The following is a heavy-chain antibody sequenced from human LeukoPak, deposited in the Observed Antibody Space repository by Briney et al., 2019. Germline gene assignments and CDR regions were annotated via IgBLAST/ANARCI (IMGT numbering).Heavy chain of an antibody. CDR1: GFTFSSYA. D-gene: IGHD3-22*01. CDR3: ARSSGYYYQLDY. V-gene: IGHV3-30-3*01. J-gene: IGHJ4*02. Sequence: GGSLRLSCAASGFTFSSYAMHWVRQAPGKGLEWVAVISYDGSNKYYADSVKGRFTISRDNSKNTLYLQMNSLRAEDTAVHYCARSSGYYYQLDYWGQGTLVTVSS. CDR2: ISYDGSNK.